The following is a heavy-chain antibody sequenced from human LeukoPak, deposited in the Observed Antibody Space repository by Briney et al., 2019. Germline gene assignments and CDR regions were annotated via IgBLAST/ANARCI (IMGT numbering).Heavy chain of an antibody. CDR3: ATGRIAARPGPYYFDY. Sequence: SQTLSLTCTVSGGSISSGGYYWSWIRQHPGKGLEWIGYIYYSGSTYYNPSLKSRVTISVDRSKNQFSLKLSSVTAADTAVYYCATGRIAARPGPYYFDYWGQGTLVTVSS. CDR1: GGSISSGGYY. V-gene: IGHV4-31*03. J-gene: IGHJ4*02. D-gene: IGHD6-6*01. CDR2: IYYSGST.